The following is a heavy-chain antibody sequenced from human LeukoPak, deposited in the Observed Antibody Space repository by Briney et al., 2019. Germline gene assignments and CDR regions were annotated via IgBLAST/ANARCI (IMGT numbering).Heavy chain of an antibody. Sequence: GGSLRLSCVASGFSLSDYYMSWIRQVPGKGLEWVSYIGSTIYYADSVKGRLTISRDNAKNSLYLQMNSLRAEDTAVYYCARGRFNYDNSGYSSFYHWGQGSLVTVSS. J-gene: IGHJ4*02. D-gene: IGHD3-22*01. V-gene: IGHV3-11*04. CDR2: IGSTI. CDR3: ARGRFNYDNSGYSSFYH. CDR1: GFSLSDYY.